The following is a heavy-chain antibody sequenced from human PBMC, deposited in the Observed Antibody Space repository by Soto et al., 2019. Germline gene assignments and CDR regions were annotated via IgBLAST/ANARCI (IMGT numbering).Heavy chain of an antibody. D-gene: IGHD4-4*01. CDR2: IWYDGSNK. Sequence: QVQLVESGGGVVQPGRSLRLSCAASGFTFSSYGMHWVRQAPGKGLEWVAVIWYDGSNKYYADSVKGRFTISRDNSKNTLYLQMNSLRAEDTAVYYCARDPGTATIDYWGQGTLVTVSS. CDR1: GFTFSSYG. CDR3: ARDPGTATIDY. J-gene: IGHJ4*02. V-gene: IGHV3-33*01.